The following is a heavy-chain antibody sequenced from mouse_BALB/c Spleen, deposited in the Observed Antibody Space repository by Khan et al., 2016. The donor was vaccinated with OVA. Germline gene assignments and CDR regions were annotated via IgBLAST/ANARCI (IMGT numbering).Heavy chain of an antibody. J-gene: IGHJ3*01. CDR1: GFNIKDTY. CDR3: VRDCWDVFAY. CDR2: IDPANGNT. D-gene: IGHD4-1*01. V-gene: IGHV14-3*02. Sequence: VQLKQSGAELVKPGASVKLSCTASGFNIKDTYMHWVKQRPEQGLEWIGRIDPANGNTKYNPKFQGKATITADTSSNPAYLQLSSLTSEDTAVYYCVRDCWDVFAYWGQGTLVTVSA.